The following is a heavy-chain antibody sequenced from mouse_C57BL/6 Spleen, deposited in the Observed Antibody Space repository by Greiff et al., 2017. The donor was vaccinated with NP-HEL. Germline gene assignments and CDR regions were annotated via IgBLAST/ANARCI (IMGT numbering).Heavy chain of an antibody. D-gene: IGHD4-1*01. V-gene: IGHV1-55*01. CDR1: GYTFTSYW. CDR2: IYPGSGST. CDR3: ARGGTGTTLYYAMDY. Sequence: VQLQQSGAELVKPGASVKMSCKASGYTFTSYWITWVKQRPGQGLEWIGDIYPGSGSTNYNEKFKSKATLTVDTSSSTAYMQLSSLTSEDSAVYYCARGGTGTTLYYAMDYWGQGTSVTVSS. J-gene: IGHJ4*01.